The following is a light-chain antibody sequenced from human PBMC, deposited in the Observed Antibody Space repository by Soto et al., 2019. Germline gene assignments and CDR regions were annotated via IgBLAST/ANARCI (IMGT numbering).Light chain of an antibody. CDR3: QTWVTGPPWV. CDR1: SGHSTYA. V-gene: IGLV4-69*01. Sequence: QPVLTQSPSAYASLEASVKLTCNLSSGHSTYAIAWHQQQSEKGPRYLMKLNSDGTHSKGDGIPDRFSGSSSGAERYLTISSLQSEDEADYYCQTWVTGPPWVFGGGTKLTVL. CDR2: LNSDGTH. J-gene: IGLJ3*02.